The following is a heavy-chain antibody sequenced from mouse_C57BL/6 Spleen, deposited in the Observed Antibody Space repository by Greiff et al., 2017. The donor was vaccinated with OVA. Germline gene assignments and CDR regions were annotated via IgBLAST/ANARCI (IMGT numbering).Heavy chain of an antibody. Sequence: QVQLQQSGAELARPGASVKMSCKASGYTFTSYTMHWVKQRPGQGLEWIGYINPSSGYTKYNQKFKDKATLTADKSSSTAYMQLSSLTSEDSAVYYCAREDYGSSLDYWGQGTTLTVSS. V-gene: IGHV1-4*01. D-gene: IGHD1-1*01. CDR3: AREDYGSSLDY. CDR1: GYTFTSYT. CDR2: INPSSGYT. J-gene: IGHJ2*01.